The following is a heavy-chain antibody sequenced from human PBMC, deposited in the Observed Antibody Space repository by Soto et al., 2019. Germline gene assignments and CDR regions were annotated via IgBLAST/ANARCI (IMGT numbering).Heavy chain of an antibody. D-gene: IGHD1-1*01. Sequence: PSETLSLTCAVYGGFVTSCSYYWSWIRQPPGKGLEWIGEMSHSGGTHFNPSLKSRVTISVDTSKNQFTLKMSSVTAADTALYYCARVERGTATTVVDAFEIWGPGTMVTVSS. V-gene: IGHV4-34*01. CDR2: MSHSGGT. J-gene: IGHJ3*02. CDR3: ARVERGTATTVVDAFEI. CDR1: GGFVTSCSYY.